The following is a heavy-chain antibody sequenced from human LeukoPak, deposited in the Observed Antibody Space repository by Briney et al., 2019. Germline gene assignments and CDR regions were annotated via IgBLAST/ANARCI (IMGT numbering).Heavy chain of an antibody. CDR2: IYTSGST. CDR1: GGSISSYY. Sequence: SETLSLTCTVSGGSISSYYWSWIRQPAGKGLEWIGRIYTSGSTNYNPSLKSRVTMSVDTSKNQFSLKLSSVTAADTAVYYCARGSTIFGVALNDYWGQGTLVTVSS. CDR3: ARGSTIFGVALNDY. D-gene: IGHD3-3*01. J-gene: IGHJ4*02. V-gene: IGHV4-4*07.